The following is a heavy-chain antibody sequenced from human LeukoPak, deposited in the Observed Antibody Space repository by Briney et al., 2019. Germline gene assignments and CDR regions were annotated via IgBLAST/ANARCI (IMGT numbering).Heavy chain of an antibody. D-gene: IGHD3-9*01. Sequence: GASVKVSCKASGYTFTGYYMHWVRQAPGQGLEWMGWINPNSGGTNYAQKFQGRVTMTRDTSISTAYMELSRLRSDDTAVHYCARGKTYDILTGYYEAGYYYGMDVWGQGTTVTVSS. CDR3: ARGKTYDILTGYYEAGYYYGMDV. J-gene: IGHJ6*02. CDR1: GYTFTGYY. V-gene: IGHV1-2*02. CDR2: INPNSGGT.